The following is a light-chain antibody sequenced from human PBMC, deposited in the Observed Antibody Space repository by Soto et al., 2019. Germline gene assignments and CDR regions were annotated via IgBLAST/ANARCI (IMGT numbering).Light chain of an antibody. J-gene: IGLJ1*01. CDR1: SSYVGGYNY. V-gene: IGLV2-11*01. CDR2: DVS. CDR3: CSYAGSYTYYV. Sequence: QSALTQPRSLSGSPGQSVTISGTGTSSYVGGYNYVSWYQQHPGKAPKLMIYDVSKRPSGVPDRFSGSKSGNTASLTISGLQAEDEADYYCCSYAGSYTYYVFGTGTKVTVL.